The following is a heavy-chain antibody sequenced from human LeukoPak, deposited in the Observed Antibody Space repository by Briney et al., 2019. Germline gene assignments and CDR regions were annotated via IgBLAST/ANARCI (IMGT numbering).Heavy chain of an antibody. CDR1: GFTFSSYW. V-gene: IGHV3-7*05. CDR2: IKQDGSEK. D-gene: IGHD1-26*01. CDR3: ARGVGTDVDY. J-gene: IGHJ4*02. Sequence: PGRSLRLSCAASGFTFSSYWMSWVRQAPAKGLEWAAHIKQDGSEKYYVDSVKGRFTISRDNAKNSLFLQMNSLRVEDTAVYYCARGVGTDVDYWGQGTLVTVSS.